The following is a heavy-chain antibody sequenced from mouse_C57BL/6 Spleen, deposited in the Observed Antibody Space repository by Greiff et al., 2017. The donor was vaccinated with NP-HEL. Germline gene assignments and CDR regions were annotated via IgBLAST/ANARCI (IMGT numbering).Heavy chain of an antibody. V-gene: IGHV1-52*01. J-gene: IGHJ1*03. CDR1: GYTFTSYW. D-gene: IGHD2-3*01. CDR2: IDPSDSET. CDR3: ARVGGYYDWYFDV. Sequence: QVQLQQPGAELVRPGSSVKLSCKASGYTFTSYWMHWVKQRPIQGLEWIGNIDPSDSETHYNQKFKDKATLTVDKSSSTAYMQLSSLTSEDSAVYYCARVGGYYDWYFDVWGTGTTVTVSS.